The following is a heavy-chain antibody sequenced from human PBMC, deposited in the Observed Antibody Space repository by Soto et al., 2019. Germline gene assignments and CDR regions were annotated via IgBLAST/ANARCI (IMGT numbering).Heavy chain of an antibody. D-gene: IGHD2-8*01. Sequence: VKVSCKASGYSFTDYHIHWVRQAPGQGLEWLGRINPKSGGTSTAQKFQGWVTMTTDTSISTASMELTRLTSDDTAIYYCARGDSTDCSNGVCSFFYNHDMDVWGQGTTVPVSS. CDR3: ARGDSTDCSNGVCSFFYNHDMDV. CDR1: GYSFTDYH. V-gene: IGHV1-2*04. J-gene: IGHJ6*02. CDR2: INPKSGGT.